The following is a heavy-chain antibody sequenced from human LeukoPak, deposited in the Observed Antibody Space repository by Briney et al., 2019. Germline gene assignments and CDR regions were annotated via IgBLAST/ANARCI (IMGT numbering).Heavy chain of an antibody. V-gene: IGHV3-66*01. CDR1: GFTVSGNY. Sequence: GGSLRLSCAASGFTVSGNYMSWVRQAPGKGLEWVSVIYRGGSTYYADSVKGRFTISRDNSKNTPYLHMNSLRAEDTAVYYCARKAYCGGDCLDYWGQGTLVTVSS. CDR2: IYRGGST. D-gene: IGHD2-21*01. J-gene: IGHJ4*02. CDR3: ARKAYCGGDCLDY.